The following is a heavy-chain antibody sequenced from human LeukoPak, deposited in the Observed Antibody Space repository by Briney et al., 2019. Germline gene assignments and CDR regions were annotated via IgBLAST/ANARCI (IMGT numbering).Heavy chain of an antibody. CDR1: GYSISSGYY. Sequence: SETLSLTCTVSGYSISSGYYWGWIRQPPGKGLEWIGSIYHSGSTYYNPSLKSRVTISVDTSKNQFSLKLSSVTAADTAVYYCARDIPIAVAVYYYYMDVWGKGTTVTVSS. V-gene: IGHV4-38-2*02. J-gene: IGHJ6*03. D-gene: IGHD6-19*01. CDR3: ARDIPIAVAVYYYYMDV. CDR2: IYHSGST.